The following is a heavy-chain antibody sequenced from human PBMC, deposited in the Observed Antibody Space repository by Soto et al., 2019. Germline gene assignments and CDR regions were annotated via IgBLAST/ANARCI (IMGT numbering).Heavy chain of an antibody. CDR3: AGPPGITGTTD. CDR1: GGSISSSSYY. J-gene: IGHJ4*02. D-gene: IGHD1-7*01. CDR2: IYYSGST. V-gene: IGHV4-39*01. Sequence: QLQLQESGPGLVKPSETLSLTCTVSGGSISSSSYYWGWIRQPPGKGLEWIGSIYYSGSTYYNPALKRRVTISVDTSKNQFSLKLSSVTAADTAVYYCAGPPGITGTTDWGQGTLVTVSS.